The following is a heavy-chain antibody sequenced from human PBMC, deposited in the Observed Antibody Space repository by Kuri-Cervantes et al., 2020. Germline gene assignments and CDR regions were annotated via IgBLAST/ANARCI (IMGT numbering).Heavy chain of an antibody. CDR2: INHSGST. CDR3: ARLGGGRGTATDMDY. CDR1: GGSFSDYY. J-gene: IGHJ4*02. V-gene: IGHV4-34*01. D-gene: IGHD5-18*01. Sequence: SQTLSLTCAVYGGSFSDYYWSWIRQPPGKGLEWIGEINHSGSTNYNPSLKSRVTISVDTSKNQFSLKLSSVTAADTAVYYCARLGGGRGTATDMDYWGQGTLVTVSS.